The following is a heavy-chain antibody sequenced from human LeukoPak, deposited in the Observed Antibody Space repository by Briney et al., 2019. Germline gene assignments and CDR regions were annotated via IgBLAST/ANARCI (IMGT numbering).Heavy chain of an antibody. CDR2: ISPYNGNT. V-gene: IGHV1-18*01. D-gene: IGHD3-16*01. Sequence: ASVKVSCKTSGYTFTNYGISWVRQAPGQGLEWMGWISPYNGNTKYAQNLQGRVTMTTDTSTTTAYMELRSLRSDDTAVYYCARTGMITRPDYYYYMDVWGKGTTVTVSS. J-gene: IGHJ6*03. CDR1: GYTFTNYG. CDR3: ARTGMITRPDYYYYMDV.